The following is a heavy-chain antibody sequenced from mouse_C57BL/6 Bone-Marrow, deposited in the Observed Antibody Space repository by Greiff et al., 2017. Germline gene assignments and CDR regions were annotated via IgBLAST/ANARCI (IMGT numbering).Heavy chain of an antibody. CDR1: GYTFTSYW. Sequence: QVQLQQPGAELVQPGASVKMSCKASGYTFTSYWIPWVKQRPGQGLEWIGDICPGSGSTYYNEKFTCKATLTVDTSSSTSYMQLSSLTSEDSAVYYRANEGYDAYYLDYWGQGTTLTVSS. CDR3: ANEGYDAYYLDY. V-gene: IGHV1-55*01. CDR2: ICPGSGST. J-gene: IGHJ2*01. D-gene: IGHD2-2*01.